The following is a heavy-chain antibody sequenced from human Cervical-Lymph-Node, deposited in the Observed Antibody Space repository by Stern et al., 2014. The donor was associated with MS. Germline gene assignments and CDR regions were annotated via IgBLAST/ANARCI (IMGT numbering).Heavy chain of an antibody. V-gene: IGHV4-4*09. D-gene: IGHD1-26*01. CDR3: ARGGTYWYSLEH. Sequence: QVQLKESGPGLVKPSETLPLTCAVSGGSINLYYWSWIREAPGRGLAWIGQLHPSGNHKYNPSLKSRVPISEDTSKNQFSLILTSVTAADTAVYYCARGGTYWYSLEHWGQGTRVTVSS. J-gene: IGHJ5*02. CDR2: LHPSGNH. CDR1: GGSINLYY.